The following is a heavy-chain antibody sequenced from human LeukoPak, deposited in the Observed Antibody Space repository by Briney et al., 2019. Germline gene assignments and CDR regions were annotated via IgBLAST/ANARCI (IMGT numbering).Heavy chain of an antibody. J-gene: IGHJ4*02. CDR2: ISSSSSYI. D-gene: IGHD4-11*01. Sequence: GGSLRLSCAASGFTFSSYAMSWVRQAPGKGLEWVSSISSSSSYIYYADSVKGRFTISRDNAKNSLYLQMNSLRAEDTAVYYCARGRRLHLDYWGQGTLVTVSS. V-gene: IGHV3-21*01. CDR1: GFTFSSYA. CDR3: ARGRRLHLDY.